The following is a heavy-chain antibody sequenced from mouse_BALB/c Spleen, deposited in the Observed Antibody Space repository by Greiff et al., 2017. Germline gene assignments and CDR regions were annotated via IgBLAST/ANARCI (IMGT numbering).Heavy chain of an antibody. CDR1: GFTFSSYG. J-gene: IGHJ2*01. V-gene: IGHV5-6*01. CDR3: ARHEDFHFDY. CDR2: ISSGGSYT. Sequence: EVQGVESGGDLVKPGGSLKLSCAASGFTFSSYGMSWVRQTPDKRLEWVATISSGGSYTYYPDSVKGRFTISRDNAKNTLYLQMSSLKSEDTAMYYCARHEDFHFDYWGQGTTLTVSS.